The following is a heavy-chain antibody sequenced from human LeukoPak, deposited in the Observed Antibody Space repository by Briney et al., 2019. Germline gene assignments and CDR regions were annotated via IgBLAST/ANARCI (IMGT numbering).Heavy chain of an antibody. CDR1: GYSFATYW. CDR3: ARSGPYYYENSRHPDFFDY. CDR2: IYPGDSNT. D-gene: IGHD3-22*01. Sequence: GESLKISCKGSGYSFATYWIGWVRQMPGKGLEWMGIIYPGDSNTRYSPSFQGQVTMSAEKSISTAYLQWSSLKASDTAMYYCARSGPYYYENSRHPDFFDYWGQGTLVTVSS. V-gene: IGHV5-51*01. J-gene: IGHJ4*02.